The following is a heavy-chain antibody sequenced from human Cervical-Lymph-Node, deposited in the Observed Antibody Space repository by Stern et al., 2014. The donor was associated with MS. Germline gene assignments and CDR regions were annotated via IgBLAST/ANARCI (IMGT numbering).Heavy chain of an antibody. V-gene: IGHV1-8*01. Sequence: QVQLVQSGAEVKKPGASVKVSCKASGYAFTNYDINWLRRATGKGPEWIGWRDPNSGKTGYAQNFQGRVTMTRDTSIDTVYMELSSLRSEDTAVYYCARGANYPGSDGYYYGGAFDPWGQGTLVTVSS. CDR3: ARGANYPGSDGYYYGGAFDP. J-gene: IGHJ5*02. CDR1: GYAFTNYD. D-gene: IGHD3-22*01. CDR2: RDPNSGKT.